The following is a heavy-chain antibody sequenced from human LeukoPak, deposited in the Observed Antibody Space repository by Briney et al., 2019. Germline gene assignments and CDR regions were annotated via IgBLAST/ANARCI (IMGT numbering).Heavy chain of an antibody. J-gene: IGHJ4*02. CDR1: GHTFTDYY. Sequence: GASVKVSCKASGHTFTDYYMHWVRQAPGQGLEWMGWINPNSGGTNYAQKFQGRVTMTRDTSISTAYMELSRLRSDDTAVYFCARVHSSGYYYDEGWGQGTLVTVSS. CDR3: ARVHSSGYYYDEG. V-gene: IGHV1-2*02. CDR2: INPNSGGT. D-gene: IGHD3-22*01.